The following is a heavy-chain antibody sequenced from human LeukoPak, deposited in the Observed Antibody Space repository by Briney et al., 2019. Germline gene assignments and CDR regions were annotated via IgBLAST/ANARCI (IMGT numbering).Heavy chain of an antibody. Sequence: RGSPRHSPAPPGLPTKRHWTGSVRHPPRKRLEWVANIKEDGSDRNYVDSVRGRFTISRDNAKSSLFLQMNSLRAEDTAGCGCVGVAVWGQGTVVSVSS. CDR1: GLPTKRHW. CDR3: VGVAV. V-gene: IGHV3-7*04. CDR2: IKEDGSDR. D-gene: IGHD2-21*01. J-gene: IGHJ1*01.